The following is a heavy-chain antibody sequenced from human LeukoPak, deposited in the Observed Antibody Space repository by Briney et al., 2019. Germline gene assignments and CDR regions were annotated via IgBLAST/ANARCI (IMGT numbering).Heavy chain of an antibody. Sequence: SETLSLTCTVSGGSISSFYWNWIRQPPGKGLEWVGYVFYSGNTNYNPSLGSRVTISEDTSKNQFSLKLNSVTAADTAVYYCARLPRYGGYDHFDYWGQGILVIVSS. J-gene: IGHJ4*02. D-gene: IGHD5-12*01. CDR3: ARLPRYGGYDHFDY. CDR2: VFYSGNT. CDR1: GGSISSFY. V-gene: IGHV4-59*12.